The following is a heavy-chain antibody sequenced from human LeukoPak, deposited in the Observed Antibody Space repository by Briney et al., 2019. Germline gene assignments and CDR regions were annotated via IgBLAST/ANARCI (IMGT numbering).Heavy chain of an antibody. CDR3: ARDRYKYCSGGSCYPWGYYYYGMDV. Sequence: GGSLRLSCAASGFTFSSYSMNWVRQAPGKGLEWVSSISSSSSYIYYADSVKGRFTISRDNAKNSLYLQMNSLRAEDTAVYYCARDRYKYCSGGSCYPWGYYYYGMDVWGQGTTVTVSS. J-gene: IGHJ6*02. V-gene: IGHV3-21*01. CDR2: ISSSSSYI. CDR1: GFTFSSYS. D-gene: IGHD2-15*01.